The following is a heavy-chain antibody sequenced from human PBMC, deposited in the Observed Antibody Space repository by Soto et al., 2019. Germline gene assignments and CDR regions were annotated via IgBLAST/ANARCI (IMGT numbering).Heavy chain of an antibody. J-gene: IGHJ3*02. D-gene: IGHD3-22*01. Sequence: PVESLKISCKGSGYSFTSYCIGWVRQMPGKGLEWVGIIYPGDSDTRYSPSFQGQVTISADKSISTAYLQWSSLKASDTAMYYWARAANDSSVGFDIGGKGKMVTLS. CDR1: GYSFTSYC. CDR2: IYPGDSDT. V-gene: IGHV5-51*01. CDR3: ARAANDSSVGFDI.